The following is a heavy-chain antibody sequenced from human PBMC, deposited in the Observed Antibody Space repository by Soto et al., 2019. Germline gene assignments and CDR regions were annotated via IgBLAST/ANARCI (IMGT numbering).Heavy chain of an antibody. CDR3: ARASYYYDSSGYYDYWYFDL. D-gene: IGHD3-22*01. CDR2: IYTSGST. Sequence: SETLSLTCTVSGGSISSYYWSWIRQPAGKGLEWIGRIYTSGSTNYNPSLKSRVTMSVDTSKNQFSLKLSSVTAADMAVYYCARASYYYDSSGYYDYWYFDLWGRGTLVTVSS. V-gene: IGHV4-4*07. J-gene: IGHJ2*01. CDR1: GGSISSYY.